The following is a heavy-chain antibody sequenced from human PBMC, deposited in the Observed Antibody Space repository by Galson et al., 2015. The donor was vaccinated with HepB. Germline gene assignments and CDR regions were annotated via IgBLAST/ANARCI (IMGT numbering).Heavy chain of an antibody. CDR1: GFSVRTNY. D-gene: IGHD1-26*01. CDR2: IYTGGST. V-gene: IGHV3-66*02. J-gene: IGHJ3*02. CDR3: AGHRSGSFFKSWRAFDI. Sequence: SLRLSCAASGFSVRTNYMSWIRQAPGKGLQWVSVIYTGGSTYYADSVKGRFTISRDISRNTLFLQMDSLRAEDTAVYYCAGHRSGSFFKSWRAFDIWGQGTMVTVSS.